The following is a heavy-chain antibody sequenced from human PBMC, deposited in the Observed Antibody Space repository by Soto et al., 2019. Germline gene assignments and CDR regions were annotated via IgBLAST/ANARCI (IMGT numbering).Heavy chain of an antibody. Sequence: GGSLRLCCAASGCNVSSSYMTWIRQAPGKGLQWVADISSGGTTKYTDSVRGRFSISRDMSKNTLYLQMNSLIVEDTAIYSCARQFPSDNYGNRLDPWGQGTVVTVSS. D-gene: IGHD4-17*01. J-gene: IGHJ5*02. CDR3: ARQFPSDNYGNRLDP. V-gene: IGHV3-53*01. CDR1: GCNVSSSY. CDR2: ISSGGTT.